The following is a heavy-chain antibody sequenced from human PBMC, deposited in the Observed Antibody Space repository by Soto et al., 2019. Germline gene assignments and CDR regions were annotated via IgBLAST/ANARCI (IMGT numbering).Heavy chain of an antibody. D-gene: IGHD3-10*01. CDR2: IYYSGST. J-gene: IGHJ5*02. CDR1: GGSISSYY. CDR3: VRSGRSWRYWFDP. V-gene: IGHV4-59*01. Sequence: QVQLQESGPGLVKPSETLSLTCTVSGGSISSYYWSWIRQPPGKGLEWIGYIYYSGSTDYNPSLKRRVTISVDTSRNQFSLKLTSVTAADTAVYFFVRSGRSWRYWFDPWGQGIPVTVSS.